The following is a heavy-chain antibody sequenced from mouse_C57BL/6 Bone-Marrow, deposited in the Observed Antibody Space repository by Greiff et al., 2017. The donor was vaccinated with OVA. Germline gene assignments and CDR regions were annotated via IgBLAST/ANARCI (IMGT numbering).Heavy chain of an antibody. D-gene: IGHD2-4*01. CDR2: ISSGGSYT. CDR1: GFTFSSYG. CDR3: ARRDYGFDY. V-gene: IGHV5-6*01. J-gene: IGHJ2*01. Sequence: EVQGVESGGDLVKPGGSLKLSCAASGFTFSSYGMSWVRQTPDKRLECVATISSGGSYTYYPDSVKGRFTISRDNAKNTLYLQMSSLKSEDTAMYYCARRDYGFDYWGQGTTLTVSS.